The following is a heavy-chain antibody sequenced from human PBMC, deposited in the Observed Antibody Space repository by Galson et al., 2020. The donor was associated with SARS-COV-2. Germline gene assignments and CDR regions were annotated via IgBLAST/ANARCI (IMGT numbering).Heavy chain of an antibody. CDR1: GFTFTDYG. D-gene: IGHD6-13*01. CDR2: IRYDGANQ. V-gene: IGHV3-30*02. CDR3: AKEEQQLVRDFDY. Sequence: EGSLRLSCVASGFTFTDYGLHWVRQAPGKGLDWVAFIRYDGANQYYADSVKGRFTISRDDVKNTVYLQMNSLRVEDTAVYYCAKEEQQLVRDFDYWGQGTLVTVSS. J-gene: IGHJ4*02.